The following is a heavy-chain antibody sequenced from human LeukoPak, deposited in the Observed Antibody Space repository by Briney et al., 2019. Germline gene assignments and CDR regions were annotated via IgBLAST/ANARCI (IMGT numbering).Heavy chain of an antibody. V-gene: IGHV4-31*03. CDR1: GVSISSGGYY. D-gene: IGHD3-22*01. CDR2: IYYSGST. CDR3: ARDSQGLSSGYYRGFDY. Sequence: PSQTLSLTCTVSGVSISSGGYYWSWIRQHPGKGLEWIGYIYYSGSTYYNPSLKSRVTMSVDTSKNQFSLKLSSVTAADTAVYYCARDSQGLSSGYYRGFDYWGQGTLVTVSS. J-gene: IGHJ4*02.